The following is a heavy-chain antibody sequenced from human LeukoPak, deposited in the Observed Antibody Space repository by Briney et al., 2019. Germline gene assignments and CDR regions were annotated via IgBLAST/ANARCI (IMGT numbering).Heavy chain of an antibody. J-gene: IGHJ4*02. CDR2: ISYDGSNK. D-gene: IGHD6-19*01. CDR3: AKGGLKFSSGWYYFDY. V-gene: IGHV3-30*18. Sequence: GGSLRLSCAASGFTFSSHAMHWVRQAPGKGLEWVAVISYDGSNKYYADSVKGRFTISRDNPKNTLYLQMNSLRAEDTAVYYCAKGGLKFSSGWYYFDYWGQGTLVTVSS. CDR1: GFTFSSHA.